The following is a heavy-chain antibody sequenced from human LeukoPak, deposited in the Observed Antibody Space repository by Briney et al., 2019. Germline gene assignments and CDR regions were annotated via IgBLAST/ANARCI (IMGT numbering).Heavy chain of an antibody. CDR3: ARDGDSSGYYPNSFDY. CDR2: ISSRNSFI. D-gene: IGHD3-22*01. V-gene: IGHV3-21*01. CDR1: VFTFSSSA. J-gene: IGHJ4*02. Sequence: GGSLRLSCAASVFTFSSSAMSWVRQAPGRGREWVSSISSRNSFIYYADSVRGRFTVSRDNAKNSLYLQMNNLRDDDTAVYYCARDGDSSGYYPNSFDYWGQGTLVTVSS.